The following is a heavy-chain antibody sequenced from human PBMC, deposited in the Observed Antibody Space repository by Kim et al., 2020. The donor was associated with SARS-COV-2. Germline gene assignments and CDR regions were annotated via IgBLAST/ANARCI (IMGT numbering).Heavy chain of an antibody. J-gene: IGHJ4*02. CDR2: YRGGST. V-gene: IGHV3-53*01. D-gene: IGHD3-10*01. Sequence: YRGGSTYYADSVKGRFHISRDNSKNTLCLQMNSLRAEDTAVYYCANGSNYWGQGTLVTVSS. CDR3: ANGSNY.